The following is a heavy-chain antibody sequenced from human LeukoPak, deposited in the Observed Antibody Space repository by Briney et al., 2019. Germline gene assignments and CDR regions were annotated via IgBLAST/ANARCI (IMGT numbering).Heavy chain of an antibody. CDR3: AKDQLVGYYDSSGYFDY. CDR2: ISYDGSNK. J-gene: IGHJ4*02. V-gene: IGHV3-30*18. Sequence: PGGSLRLFCAASGFTFSSYGMHWVRQAPGKGLEWVAVISYDGSNKYYADSVKGRFTISRDNSKNTLYLQMNSLRAEDTAVYYCAKDQLVGYYDSSGYFDYWGQGTLVTVSS. D-gene: IGHD3-22*01. CDR1: GFTFSSYG.